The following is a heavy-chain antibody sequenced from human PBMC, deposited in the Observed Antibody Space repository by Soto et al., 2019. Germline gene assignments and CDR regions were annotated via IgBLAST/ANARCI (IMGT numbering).Heavy chain of an antibody. J-gene: IGHJ2*01. CDR2: INDRGSI. V-gene: IGHV4-34*01. Sequence: QVQLQQSGAGPLRPLETLSLTCGVSGGSFSGYYWAWIRQSPGKGLEWIGEINDRGSINYNPSLKSRVSISVDTSKNHYSLNLRSVTAADTAVYYCVRESHDILTGPPWVWYFDLWGRGTLVTV. D-gene: IGHD3-9*01. CDR1: GGSFSGYY. CDR3: VRESHDILTGPPWVWYFDL.